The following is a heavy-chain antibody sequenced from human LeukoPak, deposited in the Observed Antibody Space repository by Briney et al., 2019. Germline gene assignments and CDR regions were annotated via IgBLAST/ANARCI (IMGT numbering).Heavy chain of an antibody. V-gene: IGHV3-74*01. J-gene: IGHJ4*02. D-gene: IGHD4-23*01. CDR1: GFTFSNYW. Sequence: GGSLRLSCAASGFTFSNYWMHWVRQVPGKGLVWVSRINVDGSVKSYADSVKGRFTISRDNAKNTVSLQMNSLRAENTAVYYCVRDLILVDTPGDDFDYWGQGALVTVSS. CDR3: VRDLILVDTPGDDFDY. CDR2: INVDGSVK.